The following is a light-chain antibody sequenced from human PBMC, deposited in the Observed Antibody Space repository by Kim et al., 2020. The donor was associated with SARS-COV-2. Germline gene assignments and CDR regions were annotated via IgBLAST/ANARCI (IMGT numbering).Light chain of an antibody. CDR2: GAS. V-gene: IGKV3-20*01. Sequence: EIVLTQSPGTLSLSPGERATLSCRASQSVSSNYLAWYQQKPDQAHRLLVYGASSRATGIPDRFSGSGSGTDFTLTISRLEPEDFAFYYCQQYGTSPLTFGGGTKVDIK. CDR3: QQYGTSPLT. CDR1: QSVSSNY. J-gene: IGKJ4*01.